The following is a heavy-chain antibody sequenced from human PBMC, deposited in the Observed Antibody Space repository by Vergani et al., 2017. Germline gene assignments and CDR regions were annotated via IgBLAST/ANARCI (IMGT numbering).Heavy chain of an antibody. D-gene: IGHD4-17*01. CDR2: IKSDGSIT. J-gene: IGHJ6*03. CDR3: TRPCGYGDFRVWYHMDV. Sequence: DVHLAESGGGFFQPGGSLRLSCSASGFSFNSYWMHWVRQVPGKGLLWVSRIKSDGSITAYADSVKGRFTISRDNAQNTLYLQMNSLRVEDTAVYYCTRPCGYGDFRVWYHMDVWGKGTTVTVSS. CDR1: GFSFNSYW. V-gene: IGHV3-74*03.